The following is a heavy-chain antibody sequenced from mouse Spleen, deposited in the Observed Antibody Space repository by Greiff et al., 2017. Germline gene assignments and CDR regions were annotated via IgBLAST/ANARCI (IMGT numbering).Heavy chain of an antibody. J-gene: IGHJ2*01. V-gene: IGHV1S126*01. Sequence: QVQLKESGPQLVRPGASVKISCKASGYSFTSYWMHWVKQRPGQGLEWIGMIDPSDSETRLNQKFKDKATLTVDKSSSTAYMQLSSPTSEDSAVYYCAGTGSYFDYWGQGTTLTVSS. CDR3: AGTGSYFDY. D-gene: IGHD4-1*01. CDR2: IDPSDSET. CDR1: GYSFTSYW.